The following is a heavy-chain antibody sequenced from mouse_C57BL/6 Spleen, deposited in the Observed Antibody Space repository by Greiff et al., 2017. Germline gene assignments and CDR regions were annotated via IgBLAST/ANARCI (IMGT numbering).Heavy chain of an antibody. CDR2: IYPRSGNT. CDR1: GYTFTSYG. CDR3: ARGYYYGSSYSWFAY. D-gene: IGHD1-1*01. Sequence: VQLQQSGAELARPGASVKLSCKASGYTFTSYGISWVKQRTGQGLEWIGEIYPRSGNTYYNEQFKGKATLTADKSSSTAYMELRSLTSEDSAVYFCARGYYYGSSYSWFAYWGQGTLVTVSA. V-gene: IGHV1-81*01. J-gene: IGHJ3*01.